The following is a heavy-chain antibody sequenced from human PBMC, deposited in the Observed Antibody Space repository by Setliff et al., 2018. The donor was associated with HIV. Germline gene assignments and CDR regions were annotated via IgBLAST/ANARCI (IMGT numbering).Heavy chain of an antibody. V-gene: IGHV4-61*09. D-gene: IGHD3-10*01. J-gene: IGHJ4*02. CDR1: GGSISSGSYY. CDR2: IHTSGST. Sequence: SETLSLTCTVSGGSISSGSYYWSWIRQPAGKGLEWIGHIHTSGSTKYNPSLKSRVTISADTSKNQFSLNLSSMTAAETAVYYCARVGYHGSGRYSFDYWCQGTLVTVSS. CDR3: ARVGYHGSGRYSFDY.